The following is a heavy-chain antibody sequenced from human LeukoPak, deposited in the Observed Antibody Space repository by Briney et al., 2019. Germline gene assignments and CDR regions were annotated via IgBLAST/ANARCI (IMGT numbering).Heavy chain of an antibody. J-gene: IGHJ3*02. CDR1: GFTFSSYA. D-gene: IGHD2-15*01. Sequence: GGSLRLSCAASGFTFSSYAMNWVRQAPGKGLEWVSAISGSGSTTYYADSVKGRFTISRDNSKNTLCLQMNSLTAEDTAIYSFARPRREYCSGGSCFYAFDIWGQGTRVSVSS. CDR3: ARPRREYCSGGSCFYAFDI. V-gene: IGHV3-23*01. CDR2: ISGSGSTT.